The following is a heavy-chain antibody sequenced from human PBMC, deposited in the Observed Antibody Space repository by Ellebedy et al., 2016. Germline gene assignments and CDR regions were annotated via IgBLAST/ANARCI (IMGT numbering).Heavy chain of an antibody. V-gene: IGHV4-39*07. J-gene: IGHJ6*03. CDR3: ARVVDHYASGTSYYMDV. CDR1: GGSISSSSYY. CDR2: IYYSGTT. Sequence: SETLSLTCTVSGGSISSSSYYWGWIRQPPGKGLEWIGNIYYSGTTYYNPSLKSRVTISVDTSKNQFSLKLSSVTAADTAVYYCARVVDHYASGTSYYMDVWGKGTTVTVSS. D-gene: IGHD3-10*01.